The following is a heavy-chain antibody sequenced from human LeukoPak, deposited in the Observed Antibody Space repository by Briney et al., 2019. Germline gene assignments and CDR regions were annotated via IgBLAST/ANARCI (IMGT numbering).Heavy chain of an antibody. CDR1: GGSISSYY. J-gene: IGHJ5*02. CDR3: AREYGTGYYGGWNWLDP. D-gene: IGHD3-9*01. CDR2: IYYSGST. Sequence: SETLSLTCTVSGGSISSYYWSWIRQPPGKGLEWIGYIYYSGSTNYNPSLKSRVTISVDTSKNQFSLKLSSVTAADTAVYYCAREYGTGYYGGWNWLDPWGQGTLVTVSS. V-gene: IGHV4-59*01.